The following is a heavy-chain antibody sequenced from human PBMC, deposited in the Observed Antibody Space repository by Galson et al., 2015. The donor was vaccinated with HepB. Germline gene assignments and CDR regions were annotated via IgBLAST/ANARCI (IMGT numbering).Heavy chain of an antibody. CDR3: VYQPTVYYNISGHSVETDH. Sequence: SLRLSCAASGFSFSNYAMHWVRQAPGKGLEYLSAISSNAINTYYADSVKGRFTISRDNSKNTLFLQMSSLRAEDTAVYYCVYQPTVYYNISGHSVETDHWGQGTLVTVSS. CDR1: GFSFSNYA. D-gene: IGHD3-22*01. J-gene: IGHJ4*02. CDR2: ISSNAINT. V-gene: IGHV3-64D*06.